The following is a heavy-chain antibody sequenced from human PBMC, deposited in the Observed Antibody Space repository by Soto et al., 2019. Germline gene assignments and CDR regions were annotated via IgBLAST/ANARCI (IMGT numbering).Heavy chain of an antibody. Sequence: PSETLSLTCPVSGGSLTKYYWSWIRQPAGKVLEWIGRISTSGNVVSKASLRSRLTMSVDTSKNQFSLRLTSVTAADTAVYYCARDNNDFWSLYPLAFDYWGQGALVTVS. CDR2: ISTSGNV. D-gene: IGHD3-3*01. CDR3: ARDNNDFWSLYPLAFDY. CDR1: GGSLTKYY. V-gene: IGHV4-4*07. J-gene: IGHJ4*02.